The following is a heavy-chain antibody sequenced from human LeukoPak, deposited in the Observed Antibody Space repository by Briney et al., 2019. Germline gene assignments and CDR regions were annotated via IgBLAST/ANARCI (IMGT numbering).Heavy chain of an antibody. J-gene: IGHJ3*02. V-gene: IGHV3-53*05. CDR3: ARGPSARFFGVAKGVFDI. CDR1: GFTLSSNY. Sequence: GGSLRLSCAASGFTLSSNYMSWVRQAPGKGLEWVSLIYTGGTTYYADSVKGRFTISRDNSKNTLDLQMNSLRAEDTAVYYCARGPSARFFGVAKGVFDIWGQGTMVTVSS. D-gene: IGHD3-3*01. CDR2: IYTGGTT.